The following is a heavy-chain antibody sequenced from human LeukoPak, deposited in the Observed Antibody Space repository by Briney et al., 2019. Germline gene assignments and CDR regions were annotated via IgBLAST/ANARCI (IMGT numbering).Heavy chain of an antibody. V-gene: IGHV3-21*01. D-gene: IGHD2-8*01. Sequence: GGSLRLSCAASGFTFSSYSMNWVRQAPGKGLEWVSSISSSSSYIYYADSVKGRFTISRDNAKNSLYLQMNSLRAEDTAVYYCASGLGYCTNGVCYYHWGQGTLVTVSS. J-gene: IGHJ5*02. CDR2: ISSSSSYI. CDR3: ASGLGYCTNGVCYYH. CDR1: GFTFSSYS.